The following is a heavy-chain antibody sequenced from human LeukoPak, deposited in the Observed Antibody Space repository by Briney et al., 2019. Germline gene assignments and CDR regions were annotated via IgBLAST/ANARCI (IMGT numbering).Heavy chain of an antibody. CDR1: GYTFTGYY. V-gene: IGHV1-2*02. J-gene: IGHJ4*02. CDR3: ASARGSNYGSLGD. CDR2: INPNSGGT. D-gene: IGHD5-18*01. Sequence: ASVKVSCKASGYTFTGYYMHWVRQAPGQGLEWMGWINPNSGGTNYAQNFQGRVTMTRDTSISTAYMEVSRLRSDDTAVYYCASARGSNYGSLGDWGQGTLVTVSS.